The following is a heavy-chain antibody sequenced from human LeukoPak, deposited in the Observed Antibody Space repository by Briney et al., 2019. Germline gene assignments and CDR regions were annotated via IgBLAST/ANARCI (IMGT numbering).Heavy chain of an antibody. V-gene: IGHV3-7*01. CDR1: GFTFSRYW. Sequence: GGSLRLSCAPSGFTFSRYWMSWVRQAPGKGLEWVANINEDGSEEYYVDSVRGRFTIAGDNAKNSLYLQMNSLRAEDTAVYYCARAGDGTAARDYWGQGTLVTVSS. D-gene: IGHD2-15*01. CDR3: ARAGDGTAARDY. CDR2: INEDGSEE. J-gene: IGHJ4*02.